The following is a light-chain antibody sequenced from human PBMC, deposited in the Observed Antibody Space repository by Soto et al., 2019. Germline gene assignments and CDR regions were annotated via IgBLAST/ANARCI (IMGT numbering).Light chain of an antibody. Sequence: EVVMTQSPSTLSVSPGERATLSCRASQSISSYLAWYQQKAGQAPRLLMYGASTRANGVPARFSGSGSGTEYTLTISSLQSEDFAIYYCQQYNHWPSYTFGQGTKLEIK. J-gene: IGKJ2*01. CDR2: GAS. CDR1: QSISSY. CDR3: QQYNHWPSYT. V-gene: IGKV3-15*01.